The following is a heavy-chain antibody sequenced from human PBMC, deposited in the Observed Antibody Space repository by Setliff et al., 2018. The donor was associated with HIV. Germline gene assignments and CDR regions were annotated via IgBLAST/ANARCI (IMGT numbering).Heavy chain of an antibody. CDR1: GFSFRSYA. CDR2: ISGSGDIT. V-gene: IGHV3-23*01. J-gene: IGHJ4*02. CDR3: AKTQTVITVYGPFDS. Sequence: GESLKISCAASGFSFRSYAVSWVRQAPGKGLEWVSVISGSGDITYYRESVKGRFTVSRDNSSNTVYLQMNSLRAEDTAMYYCAKTQTVITVYGPFDSWGQGTPVTVSS. D-gene: IGHD4-4*01.